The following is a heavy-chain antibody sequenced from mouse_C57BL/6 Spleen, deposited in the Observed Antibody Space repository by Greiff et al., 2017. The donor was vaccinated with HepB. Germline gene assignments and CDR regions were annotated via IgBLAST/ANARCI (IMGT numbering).Heavy chain of an antibody. V-gene: IGHV1-81*01. J-gene: IGHJ4*01. D-gene: IGHD2-3*01. CDR3: ARGGSRDGYPYAMDY. CDR1: GYTFTSYG. Sequence: VKLLESGAELARPGASVKLSCKASGYTFTSYGISWVKQRTGQGLEWIGEIYPRSGNTYYNEKFKGKATLTADKSSSTAYMELRSLTSEDSAVYFCARGGSRDGYPYAMDYWGQGTSVTVSS. CDR2: IYPRSGNT.